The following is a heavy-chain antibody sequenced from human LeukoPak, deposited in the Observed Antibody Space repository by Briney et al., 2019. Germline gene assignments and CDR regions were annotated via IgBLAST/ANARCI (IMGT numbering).Heavy chain of an antibody. CDR1: GVSISSYY. Sequence: SETLSLTCTVSGVSISSYYWNWIRQPPGKGLEWIGYIYYSGSTNYNPYLKSRVTISVDTSKNQFSLKLSSVTAADTAVYYCARMGYYYYGMDVWGQGTTVTVS. D-gene: IGHD3-16*01. V-gene: IGHV4-59*01. CDR2: IYYSGST. J-gene: IGHJ6*02. CDR3: ARMGYYYYGMDV.